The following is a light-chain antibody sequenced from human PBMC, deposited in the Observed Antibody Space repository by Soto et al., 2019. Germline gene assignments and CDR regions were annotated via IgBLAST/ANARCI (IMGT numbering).Light chain of an antibody. CDR2: DVN. V-gene: IGLV2-14*03. CDR1: SSDVRGYDS. J-gene: IGLJ1*01. Sequence: QSVLTQPASVSGSPGQSIAISCTGTSSDVRGYDSVSWYQQLPGKAPKLLIYDVNNRPSGASNRFSGSKSGNTASLTISRLQAEDEADYYCSSYTSSSTHVLGTGTKVTVL. CDR3: SSYTSSSTHV.